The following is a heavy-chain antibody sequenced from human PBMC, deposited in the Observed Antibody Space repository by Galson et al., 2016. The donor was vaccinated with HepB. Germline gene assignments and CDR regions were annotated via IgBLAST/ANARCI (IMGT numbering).Heavy chain of an antibody. CDR3: ARPNRYCSTTSCYDHAFDI. D-gene: IGHD2-2*01. J-gene: IGHJ3*02. Sequence: ETLSLTCTVSGGSISTSSYYWGLIRQPPGKGLEWIGSIYYSGSTYYNPSLTSRVTISVDRSKNQFSLKLASVTAADTAVYYCARPNRYCSTTSCYDHAFDIWGQGTMVTVSS. V-gene: IGHV4-39*01. CDR1: GGSISTSSYY. CDR2: IYYSGST.